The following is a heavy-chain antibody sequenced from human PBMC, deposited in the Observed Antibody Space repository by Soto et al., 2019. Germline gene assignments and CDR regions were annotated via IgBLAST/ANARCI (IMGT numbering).Heavy chain of an antibody. CDR2: ISAFNGKT. Sequence: QIPLVQSGAEVKKPGASVKVSCKASGYTFNIFGITWVRQAPGQGLEWMGWISAFNGKTNYAQNVQGRVTMTTDTTTGAAYVELRSLRSDDTAVYYCARDRVPKRSGFFPVAYGGHGTLVTVSS. D-gene: IGHD3-3*01. CDR3: ARDRVPKRSGFFPVAY. V-gene: IGHV1-18*01. J-gene: IGHJ4*01. CDR1: GYTFNIFG.